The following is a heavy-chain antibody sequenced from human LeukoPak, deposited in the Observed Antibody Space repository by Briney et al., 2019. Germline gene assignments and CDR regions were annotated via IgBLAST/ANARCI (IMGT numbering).Heavy chain of an antibody. J-gene: IGHJ4*02. Sequence: PSETLSLTCAVTSGSISNNLWTWVRQPPGKGLEWIGEISQSASTNCTPSLKSRVTMSIDKSRNQFSLRMISVTAADTAVYYCAGVRLGNSGLSEYFEYWGQGTLVTVSS. D-gene: IGHD2/OR15-2a*01. V-gene: IGHV4-4*02. CDR1: SGSISNNL. CDR2: ISQSAST. CDR3: AGVRLGNSGLSEYFEY.